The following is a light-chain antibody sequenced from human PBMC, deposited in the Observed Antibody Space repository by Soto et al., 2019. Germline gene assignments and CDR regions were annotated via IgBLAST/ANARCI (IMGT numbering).Light chain of an antibody. J-gene: IGKJ4*01. V-gene: IGKV3-15*01. Sequence: EIVMTQSPATLSVSPGERATLSCRASQSVSSNLAWYQQKPGQAPRLLIYGASTRATGIPARFSGSGSGTEFTITISSLQSEDFAVYYCQQYNNWPPELTFGGGTKVDIK. CDR2: GAS. CDR1: QSVSSN. CDR3: QQYNNWPPELT.